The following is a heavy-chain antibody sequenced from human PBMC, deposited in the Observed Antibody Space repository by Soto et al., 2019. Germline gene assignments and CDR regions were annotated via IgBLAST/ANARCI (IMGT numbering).Heavy chain of an antibody. Sequence: SETLSLTCAVSGGSISSGGYSWSWIRQPPGKGLEWIGYIYHSGSTYYNPSLKSRVTISVDRSKNQFSLKLSSVTAADTAVYYCARVVPAELRWFDPWGQGTLVTVSS. CDR1: GGSISSGGYS. CDR3: ARVVPAELRWFDP. V-gene: IGHV4-30-2*01. CDR2: IYHSGST. J-gene: IGHJ5*02. D-gene: IGHD1-7*01.